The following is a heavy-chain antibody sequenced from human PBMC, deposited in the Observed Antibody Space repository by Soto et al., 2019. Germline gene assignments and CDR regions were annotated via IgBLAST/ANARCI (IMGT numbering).Heavy chain of an antibody. Sequence: QVQLVQSGAEVKKPGSSVKVSCKASGGTFSSYAISWVRQAPGQGLEWMGGIIPIFGTANYAQKFQGRVTITADESTSTSYMELSSLRSEYTAVYYCARDGTSGSYHRYFDYWGQGTLVTVSS. D-gene: IGHD1-26*01. J-gene: IGHJ4*02. V-gene: IGHV1-69*01. CDR3: ARDGTSGSYHRYFDY. CDR1: GGTFSSYA. CDR2: IIPIFGTA.